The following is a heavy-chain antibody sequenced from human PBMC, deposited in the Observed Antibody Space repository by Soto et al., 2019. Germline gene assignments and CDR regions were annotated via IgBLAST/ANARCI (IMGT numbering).Heavy chain of an antibody. Sequence: GGSLRLSCAASGFTVSSNYMSWVRQAPGKGLEWVSVIYSGGSTYYADSVKGRFTISRDNSKNTLYLQMNSLRAEDTAVYYCARDWATVTPSHYMDVWGKGTTVTVSS. J-gene: IGHJ6*03. CDR2: IYSGGST. D-gene: IGHD4-4*01. CDR1: GFTVSSNY. CDR3: ARDWATVTPSHYMDV. V-gene: IGHV3-66*01.